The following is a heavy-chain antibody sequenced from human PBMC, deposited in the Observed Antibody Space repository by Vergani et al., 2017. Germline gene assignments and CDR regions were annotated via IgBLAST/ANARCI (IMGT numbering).Heavy chain of an antibody. V-gene: IGHV1-69*08. D-gene: IGHD6-6*01. J-gene: IGHJ4*02. CDR3: ARDRDRAARGGSPLDY. CDR1: GGTFSSYT. CDR2: IIPILGIA. Sequence: QVQLVQSGAEVKKPGSSVKVSCKASGGTFSSYTISWVRQAPGQRLEWMGRIIPILGIANYAQKFQGRVTITADKSTSTAYMELSSLRSEDTAVYYCARDRDRAARGGSPLDYWGQGTLVTVSS.